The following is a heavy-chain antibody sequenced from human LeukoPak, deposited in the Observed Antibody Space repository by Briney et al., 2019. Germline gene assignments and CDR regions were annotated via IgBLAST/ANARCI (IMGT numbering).Heavy chain of an antibody. CDR1: GGSFSGYY. Sequence: SETLSLTCAVYGGSFSGYYWSWIRQPPGKGLEWIGEINHSGSTNYNPSLKSRVIISVDTSKNQFSLKLSSVTAADTAVYYCARGWSGYYNAFDYWGQGTLVTVSS. CDR3: ARGWSGYYNAFDY. J-gene: IGHJ4*02. V-gene: IGHV4-34*01. CDR2: INHSGST. D-gene: IGHD3-3*01.